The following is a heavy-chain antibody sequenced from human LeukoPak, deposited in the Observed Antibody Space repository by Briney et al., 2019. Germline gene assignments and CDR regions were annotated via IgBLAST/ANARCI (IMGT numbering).Heavy chain of an antibody. Sequence: GGSLRLSCAASGFTFDDYTMHWVRQAPGKGLEWVSLISWDGGSTYYADSVKGRFTISRDNSKNTLYLQMNSLRAEDTAVYYCAKDLNSPLNYFDYWGQGTLVTVSS. J-gene: IGHJ4*02. CDR1: GFTFDDYT. CDR2: ISWDGGST. V-gene: IGHV3-43*01. CDR3: AKDLNSPLNYFDY. D-gene: IGHD1/OR15-1a*01.